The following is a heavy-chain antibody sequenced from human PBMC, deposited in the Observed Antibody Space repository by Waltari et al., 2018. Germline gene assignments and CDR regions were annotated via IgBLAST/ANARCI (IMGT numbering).Heavy chain of an antibody. Sequence: QVQLVESGGGVVQPGRSLRLSCAASGFTFSSYAMHWVRQAPGKGMEWVAVISYDGSNKYYADSVKGRFTSSRDNSKNTLYLQMNSLIAEDTAVYYCARDVWELLSNYFDYWGQGTLVTVSS. J-gene: IGHJ4*02. D-gene: IGHD1-26*01. CDR2: ISYDGSNK. CDR3: ARDVWELLSNYFDY. V-gene: IGHV3-30*04. CDR1: GFTFSSYA.